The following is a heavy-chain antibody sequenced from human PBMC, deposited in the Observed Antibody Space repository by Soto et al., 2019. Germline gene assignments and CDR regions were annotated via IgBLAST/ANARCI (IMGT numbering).Heavy chain of an antibody. J-gene: IGHJ4*02. V-gene: IGHV5-51*01. D-gene: IGHD6-13*01. CDR2: IYPGDSET. CDR3: ARSPRSSPYFDY. CDR1: GYTFSNFW. Sequence: PGESLKISCQCSGYTFSNFWIAWVRQLPGKGLEYMGIIYPGDSETRYNPSFHGKVTISADRSIGTAYLQWSSLEASDSAFYFCARSPRSSPYFDYWGQGALVTVSS.